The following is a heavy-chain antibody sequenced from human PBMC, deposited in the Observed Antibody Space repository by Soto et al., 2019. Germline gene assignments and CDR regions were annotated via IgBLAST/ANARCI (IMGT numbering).Heavy chain of an antibody. D-gene: IGHD1-26*01. V-gene: IGHV1-2*02. CDR2: INPNSGGT. CDR1: GYTFTGYY. CDR3: ARDTSGSYNYYYYGMDV. J-gene: IGHJ6*02. Sequence: ASVKVSCKASGYTFTGYYMHWVRQAPGQGLEWMGWINPNSGGTNYAQKFQGRVTMTRDTSISTAYMELSRLRSDDTAVYYCARDTSGSYNYYYYGMDVWGQGTTVTVS.